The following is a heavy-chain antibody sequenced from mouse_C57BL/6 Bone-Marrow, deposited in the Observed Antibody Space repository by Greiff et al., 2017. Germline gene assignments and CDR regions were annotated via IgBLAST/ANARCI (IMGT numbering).Heavy chain of an antibody. Sequence: EVQLQQSGPELVKPGASVKISCKASGYTFTDYYMNWVKQSHGKSLEWIGDINPNNGGTCYNQKFKGKATLTVDKSSSTAYMELRSLTSEDSAVYYGERDWDGRDWFDYWGQGTTLTVSA. V-gene: IGHV1-26*01. D-gene: IGHD4-1*01. J-gene: IGHJ2*01. CDR2: INPNNGGT. CDR1: GYTFTDYY. CDR3: ERDWDGRDWFDY.